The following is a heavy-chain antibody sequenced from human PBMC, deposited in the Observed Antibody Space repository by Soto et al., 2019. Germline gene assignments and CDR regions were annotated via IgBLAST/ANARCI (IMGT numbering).Heavy chain of an antibody. CDR2: ISSSNSYT. D-gene: IGHD4-17*01. CDR1: GFTFSDYY. Sequence: AESLTLSCAASGFTFSDYYMSWIRQAQGKGLEWVSYISSSNSYTNYANSVKGRFTITRDNAKNSLYLQMNSLRAEDTAVDYFSRDPADYGGNLVASMAPFYYWGQGTLVTVSS. V-gene: IGHV3-11*06. CDR3: SRDPADYGGNLVASMAPFYY. J-gene: IGHJ4*02.